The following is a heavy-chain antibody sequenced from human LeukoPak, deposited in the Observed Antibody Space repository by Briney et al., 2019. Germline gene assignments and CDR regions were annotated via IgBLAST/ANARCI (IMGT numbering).Heavy chain of an antibody. J-gene: IGHJ5*02. D-gene: IGHD6-19*01. V-gene: IGHV1-18*01. CDR3: AREGPGIAVAGPYNWFDP. CDR1: GYTFTSYG. CDR2: ISAYNGNT. Sequence: GASVKVSCKASGYTFTSYGISWVRQAPGQGLEWMGWISAYNGNTNYAQKLQGRVTMTTDTSTSTAYMELRSLRSDDTAVYYCAREGPGIAVAGPYNWFDPWGQGTLSPSPQ.